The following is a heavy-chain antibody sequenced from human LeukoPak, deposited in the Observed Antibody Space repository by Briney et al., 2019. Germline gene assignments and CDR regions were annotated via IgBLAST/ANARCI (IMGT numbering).Heavy chain of an antibody. D-gene: IGHD3-3*01. Sequence: GGSLRLSCAASGFTFRNFSMNRVRQAPGKGLEWVAYISSSGDTTYYADSVNGRFTISRDNAKNSLHLQMNSLRVDDSALYYCARDGFCDLWGHGTLVTVSS. CDR1: GFTFRNFS. V-gene: IGHV3-48*04. J-gene: IGHJ4*01. CDR2: ISSSGDTT. CDR3: ARDGFCDL.